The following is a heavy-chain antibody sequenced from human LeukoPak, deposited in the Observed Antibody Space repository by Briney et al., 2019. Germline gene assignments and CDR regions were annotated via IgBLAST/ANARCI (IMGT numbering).Heavy chain of an antibody. Sequence: SETLSLTCAVYGGSFSDYYWSWIRQPPGKGLEWIGEINHSGSTNYNPSLKSRVTISVDTSKNQFSLKLSSVTAADTAVYYCARVRPVPAAIQNYYYYYYMDVWGKGTTVTVSS. CDR1: GGSFSDYY. D-gene: IGHD2-2*01. V-gene: IGHV4-34*01. CDR3: ARVRPVPAAIQNYYYYYYMDV. CDR2: INHSGST. J-gene: IGHJ6*03.